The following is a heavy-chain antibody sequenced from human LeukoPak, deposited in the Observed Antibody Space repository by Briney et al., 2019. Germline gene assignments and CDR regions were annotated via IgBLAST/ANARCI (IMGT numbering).Heavy chain of an antibody. Sequence: PSDTLSLSYIVSGRSIGSSSYSWAWIRQPPGKGLEWIGSIYYSGSTNKNPSLKSRLTMSVDTSLDQFSLKMASVTAADTALYYCARHSSSNWISRFDVWGQGTTVTVSS. CDR1: GRSIGSSSYS. V-gene: IGHV4-39*01. J-gene: IGHJ6*02. CDR2: IYYSGST. CDR3: ARHSSSNWISRFDV. D-gene: IGHD6-19*01.